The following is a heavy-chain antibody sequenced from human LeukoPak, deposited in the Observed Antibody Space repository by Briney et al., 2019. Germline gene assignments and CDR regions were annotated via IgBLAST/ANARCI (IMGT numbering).Heavy chain of an antibody. Sequence: PSETLSLTCAVYGGSFSGYYWSWIRQPPGKGLEWIGSIYYSGSTYYNPSLKSRVTISVDTSKNQFSLKLSSVTAADAAVYYCARENGGVCSSTSCYDAYYYYYMDVWGKGTTVTVSS. J-gene: IGHJ6*03. V-gene: IGHV4-34*01. CDR2: IYYSGST. D-gene: IGHD2-2*01. CDR3: ARENGGVCSSTSCYDAYYYYYMDV. CDR1: GGSFSGYY.